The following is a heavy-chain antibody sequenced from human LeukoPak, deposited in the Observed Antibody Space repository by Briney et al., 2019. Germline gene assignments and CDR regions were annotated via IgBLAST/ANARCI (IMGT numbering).Heavy chain of an antibody. CDR2: INAGNGNT. V-gene: IGHV1-3*01. J-gene: IGHJ4*02. CDR1: GYTFTNHA. Sequence: ASVKVSCKASGYTFTNHAMQWVRQAPGQRLEWMGWINAGNGNTKYLQNFQGRFIITRDTSAGTVYMDLSSLRSEDTAVYYCARGFWNRGTWGPYYFDYWGQGTLVTVSS. CDR3: ARGFWNRGTWGPYYFDY. D-gene: IGHD3-3*01.